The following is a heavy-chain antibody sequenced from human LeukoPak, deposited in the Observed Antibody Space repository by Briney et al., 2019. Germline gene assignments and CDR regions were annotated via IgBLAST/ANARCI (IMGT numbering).Heavy chain of an antibody. V-gene: IGHV3-7*01. CDR2: IKQDGSEK. CDR1: GFTFSSYW. D-gene: IGHD5-18*01. Sequence: AGGSLRLSCAASGFTFSSYWMSWVRQAPGKGLEWVANIKQDGSEKYYVDSVKGRFTISRDNAKNSLYLQMNSLRAEDTAVYYCAGRLGDTAMLTHYFDYWGQGTLVTVSS. J-gene: IGHJ4*02. CDR3: AGRLGDTAMLTHYFDY.